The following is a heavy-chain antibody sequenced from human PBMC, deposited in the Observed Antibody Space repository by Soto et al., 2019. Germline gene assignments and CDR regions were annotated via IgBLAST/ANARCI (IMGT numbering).Heavy chain of an antibody. J-gene: IGHJ6*02. D-gene: IGHD6-19*01. CDR3: TRVYPGSGWPYHYYGMDV. V-gene: IGHV3-7*01. Sequence: GGSLRLSCAASGFTFSSYWMSWVRQAPGKGLEWVANIKQDGSEKYYVDSLEGRFTISRDNTNNSLYLQMHSLRAEDTAVYYCTRVYPGSGWPYHYYGMDVWGQGTTVTVSS. CDR2: IKQDGSEK. CDR1: GFTFSSYW.